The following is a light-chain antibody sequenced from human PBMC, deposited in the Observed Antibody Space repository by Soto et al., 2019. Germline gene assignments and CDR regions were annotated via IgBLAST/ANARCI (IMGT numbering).Light chain of an antibody. CDR1: QSVSNK. CDR3: QQYGTSPLT. V-gene: IGKV3-15*01. CDR2: AAS. Sequence: EIVMTQSPATLSESPGERATLSCRASQSVSNKLAWYQQKPGQAPRLLIYAASTRATGIPDRFSVSGSGTDFTLTISRLEPEDFAIYYCQQYGTSPLTFGGGTKVDIK. J-gene: IGKJ4*01.